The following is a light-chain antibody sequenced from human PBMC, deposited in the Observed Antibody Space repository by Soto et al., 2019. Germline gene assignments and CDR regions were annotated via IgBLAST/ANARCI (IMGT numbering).Light chain of an antibody. CDR2: GAS. J-gene: IGKJ1*01. CDR3: QQDNNWPPT. V-gene: IGKV3-15*01. CDR1: QRVSSN. Sequence: EIVMTQSPATLSVTPGERATLSCRASQRVSSNLAWYQQKPGQAPRLLIYGASTRATGMPARFSGSGSGTEFTLTISSLQSEDFAVYYCQQDNNWPPTFGQGTKVEIK.